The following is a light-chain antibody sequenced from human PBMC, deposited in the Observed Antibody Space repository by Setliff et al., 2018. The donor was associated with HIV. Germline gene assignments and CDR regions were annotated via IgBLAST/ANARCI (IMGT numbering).Light chain of an antibody. CDR1: SSDVGSYNL. CDR2: EVS. Sequence: QSVLTQPASVSGSPGQSITISCTGTSSDVGSYNLVSRYQQHPGKAPKLMIYEVSKRPSGVSNRFSGSKSGNTASLTISGLQAEDEADYYCCSYAGSRIFDVFGTGTKVTVL. CDR3: CSYAGSRIFDV. V-gene: IGLV2-23*02. J-gene: IGLJ1*01.